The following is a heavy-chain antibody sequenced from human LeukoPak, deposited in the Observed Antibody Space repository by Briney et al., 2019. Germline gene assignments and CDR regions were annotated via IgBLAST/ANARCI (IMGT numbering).Heavy chain of an antibody. CDR3: AREYYYGSGSYSWFDP. CDR2: IYHSGST. D-gene: IGHD3-10*01. Sequence: SETLSLTCAVSGGSISSGGYSWSWIRQPPGKGLEWIGYIYHSGSTYYNPSLKGRVTISVDRSKNQFSLKLSSVTAADTAVYYCAREYYYGSGSYSWFDPWGQGTLVTVSS. J-gene: IGHJ5*02. CDR1: GGSISSGGYS. V-gene: IGHV4-30-2*01.